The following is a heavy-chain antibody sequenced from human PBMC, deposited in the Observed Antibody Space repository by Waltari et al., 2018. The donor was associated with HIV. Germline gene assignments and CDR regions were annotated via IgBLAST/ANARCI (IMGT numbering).Heavy chain of an antibody. Sequence: QVQLVVSGGGVVQPGRSLRLSCAASGCTFSSYALHGVVQAPGKGLEWLAVVWDKGKNKYYADSVKGRFTVSRDNSKNTLFLQMNSLRVDDTAVYYCARTPYDTSGYCFEYWGQGTLVTVSS. J-gene: IGHJ4*02. V-gene: IGHV3-33*01. CDR1: GCTFSSYA. CDR2: VWDKGKNK. CDR3: ARTPYDTSGYCFEY. D-gene: IGHD3-22*01.